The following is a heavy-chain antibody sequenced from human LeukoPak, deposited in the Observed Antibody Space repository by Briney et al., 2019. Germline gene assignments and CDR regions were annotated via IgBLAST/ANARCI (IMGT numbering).Heavy chain of an antibody. V-gene: IGHV3-30*02. CDR1: GFTFSSYD. J-gene: IGHJ4*02. CDR2: IRYDGSNK. CDR3: AKDMLVTTLDY. D-gene: IGHD4-17*01. Sequence: GGSLRLSCAASGFTFSSYDMSWVRQAPGKGLEWVAFIRYDGSNKYYADSVKGRFTISRDNSKNTLYLQMNSLRAEDTAVYYCAKDMLVTTLDYWGQGTLVTVSS.